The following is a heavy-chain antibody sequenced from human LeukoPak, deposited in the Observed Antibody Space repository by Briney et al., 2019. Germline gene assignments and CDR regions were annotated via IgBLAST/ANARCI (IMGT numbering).Heavy chain of an antibody. J-gene: IGHJ4*02. V-gene: IGHV3-23*01. CDR3: ARDLYSSSWYPFAY. D-gene: IGHD6-13*01. CDR1: GFTFSSFD. Sequence: GGSLRLSCAASGFTFSSFDMSWVRQAPGKGLEWVSTLSCIDTSCTEYYADSVKGRFSISRDNSKNTLFLQMNSLRVEDTAVYYCARDLYSSSWYPFAYWGQGTLVTVSS. CDR2: LSCIDTSCTE.